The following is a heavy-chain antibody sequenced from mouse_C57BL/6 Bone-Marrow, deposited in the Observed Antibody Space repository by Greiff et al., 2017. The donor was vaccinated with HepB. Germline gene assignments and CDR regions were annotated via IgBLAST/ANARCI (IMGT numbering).Heavy chain of an antibody. CDR3: ARERGNYDRNWYFDV. V-gene: IGHV1-72*01. J-gene: IGHJ1*03. Sequence: VQLQQPGAELVKPGASVKLSCKASGYTFTSYWMHWVKQRPGRGLEWIGRIDPNSGGTKYNEKFKSKATLTVDQPSSTAYMQLSSLTSEDSAVYYCARERGNYDRNWYFDVWGTGTTVTVSS. CDR1: GYTFTSYW. D-gene: IGHD2-1*01. CDR2: IDPNSGGT.